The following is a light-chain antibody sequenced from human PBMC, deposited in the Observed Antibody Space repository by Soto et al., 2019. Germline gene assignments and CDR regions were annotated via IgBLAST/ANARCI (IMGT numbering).Light chain of an antibody. CDR2: KAS. Sequence: DIQMTQSPSTLSASVGDRVTITCRASHSISSWLAWYQQKPGKDPKLLIYKASSLESGVPLRFSGSGSRTEFTLTISSLQPDDFETSYCQQFQTFGNGTKVEIK. CDR3: QQFQT. V-gene: IGKV1-5*03. CDR1: HSISSW. J-gene: IGKJ1*01.